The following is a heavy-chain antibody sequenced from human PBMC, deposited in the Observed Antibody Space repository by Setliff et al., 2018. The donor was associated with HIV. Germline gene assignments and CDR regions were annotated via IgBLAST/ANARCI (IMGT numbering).Heavy chain of an antibody. D-gene: IGHD3-22*01. Sequence: ETLSLTCTVSNGSISSHYWSWIRQPPGKGLEWIGNMYYRGSTNYNPSLKSLVTISVDRSQNPFSLKLSSVTAADTAVYYCAREVDYYDSSRYLLLYYFDSWGQGTLVTVSS. CDR3: AREVDYYDSSRYLLLYYFDS. V-gene: IGHV4-59*11. CDR2: MYYRGST. J-gene: IGHJ4*02. CDR1: NGSISSHY.